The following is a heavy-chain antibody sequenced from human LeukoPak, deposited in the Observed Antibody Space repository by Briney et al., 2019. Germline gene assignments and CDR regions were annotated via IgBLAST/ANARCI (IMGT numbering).Heavy chain of an antibody. V-gene: IGHV3-21*01. CDR3: VRDHSPQLNRRRFYYGMDV. D-gene: IGHD1-1*01. Sequence: GGSLRLSCAASGFTFSSYTMNWVRQAPGKGLEWVSSIGSSSSYKYYAASVKGRFTISRDNAKNSLYLQMNSLRAEDTAVYYCVRDHSPQLNRRRFYYGMDVWGQGTTVTVSS. CDR2: IGSSSSYK. CDR1: GFTFSSYT. J-gene: IGHJ6*02.